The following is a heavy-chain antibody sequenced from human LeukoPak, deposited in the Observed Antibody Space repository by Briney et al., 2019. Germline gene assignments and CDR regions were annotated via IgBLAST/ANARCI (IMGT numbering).Heavy chain of an antibody. CDR3: ARQSSRYYGSTPDY. D-gene: IGHD4-17*01. CDR1: GGSISGSSYY. J-gene: IGHJ4*02. V-gene: IGHV4-39*01. Sequence: SETLSLTCTVSGGSISGSSYYWGWIRQPPGKGLEWIGSIYYSGSTYYNPSLKSRVTISVDTSKNQFSLKLSSVTAADTAVYYCARQSSRYYGSTPDYWGQGTLVTVSS. CDR2: IYYSGST.